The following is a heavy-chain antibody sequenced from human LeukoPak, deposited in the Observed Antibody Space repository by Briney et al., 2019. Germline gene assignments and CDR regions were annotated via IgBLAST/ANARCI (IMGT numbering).Heavy chain of an antibody. J-gene: IGHJ3*02. CDR2: INSDGSST. V-gene: IGHV3-74*01. Sequence: PGGSLRLSCETAGFTFSSYVMHWVRQAPGKGLVWVSRINSDGSSTSYADSVKGRFTISRDNAKNTLYLQMNSLRAEDTAVYYCARDFYYYDSSGYYHTAFDIWGQGTMVTVSS. CDR3: ARDFYYYDSSGYYHTAFDI. D-gene: IGHD3-22*01. CDR1: GFTFSSYV.